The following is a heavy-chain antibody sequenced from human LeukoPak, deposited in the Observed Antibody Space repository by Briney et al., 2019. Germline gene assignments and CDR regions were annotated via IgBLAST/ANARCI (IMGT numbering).Heavy chain of an antibody. CDR2: IYYSGST. CDR1: GGSISSGGYY. Sequence: SETLSLTCTVSGGSISSGGYYWSWIRQHPGKGLEWIGYIYYSGSTYYNPSLKSRVTISVDTSKNQFSLKLSSVTAEDTAVYFCARDSSPYCGDDCYFDAFDLWGQGTMVTVSS. J-gene: IGHJ3*01. D-gene: IGHD2-21*02. CDR3: ARDSSPYCGDDCYFDAFDL. V-gene: IGHV4-31*03.